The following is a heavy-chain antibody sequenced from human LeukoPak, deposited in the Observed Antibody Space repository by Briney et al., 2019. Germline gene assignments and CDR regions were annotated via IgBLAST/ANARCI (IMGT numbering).Heavy chain of an antibody. CDR2: INHSGST. Sequence: PSETLSLTCAVYGGSFSGYYWSWIRQPPGKGLEWIGEINHSGSTNYNPSLKSRVTISVDTSKNQFSLKLSSVTAADTAVYYCARGRRDYVWGSYLVYWGQGTLVTVSS. CDR3: ARGRRDYVWGSYLVY. J-gene: IGHJ4*02. D-gene: IGHD3-16*02. CDR1: GGSFSGYY. V-gene: IGHV4-34*01.